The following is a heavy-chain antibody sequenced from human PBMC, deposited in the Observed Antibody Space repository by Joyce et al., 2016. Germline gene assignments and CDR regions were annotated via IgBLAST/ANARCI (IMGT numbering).Heavy chain of an antibody. J-gene: IGHJ3*02. D-gene: IGHD6-19*01. CDR2: ISANNGNT. V-gene: IGHV1-18*01. CDR3: ARRDSSGLYVDAFDI. Sequence: QVQLVQSGAEVKKPGASVKVSCKASGYTFISYGITWVRQAPGQGLEWMGGISANNGNTNYAQKLQGRVTMTTDTSTTTAYMELRSLRSDDTAVYYCARRDSSGLYVDAFDIWGQGTMVTVSS. CDR1: GYTFISYG.